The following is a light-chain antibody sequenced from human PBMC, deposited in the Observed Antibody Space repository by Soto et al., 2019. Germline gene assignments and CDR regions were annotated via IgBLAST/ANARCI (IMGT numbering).Light chain of an antibody. Sequence: EIVLTQSPGTLSLSPGERATLSCRASQSISSSSLAWYQQKPGQAPRLLIYGASTRATGIPERFSGSGSGTDFTLTISRLEPEDSAVYYCQQYGSSPLTFGGGTKVEIK. CDR2: GAS. J-gene: IGKJ4*01. CDR1: QSISSSS. CDR3: QQYGSSPLT. V-gene: IGKV3-20*01.